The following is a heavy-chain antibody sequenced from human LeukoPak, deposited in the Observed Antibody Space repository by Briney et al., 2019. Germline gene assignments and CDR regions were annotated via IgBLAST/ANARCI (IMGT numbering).Heavy chain of an antibody. CDR2: INHSGST. D-gene: IGHD3-16*02. Sequence: SETLSLTCTVSGGSISSYYWSWIRQPPGKGLEWIGEINHSGSTNYNPSLKSRVTISVDTSKNQFSLKLSSVTAADTAVYYCARGDYVWGSYRSILFDYWGQGTLVTVSS. CDR3: ARGDYVWGSYRSILFDY. V-gene: IGHV4-34*01. J-gene: IGHJ4*02. CDR1: GGSISSYY.